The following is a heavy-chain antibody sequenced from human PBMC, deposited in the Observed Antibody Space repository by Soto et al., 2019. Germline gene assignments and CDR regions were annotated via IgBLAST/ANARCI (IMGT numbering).Heavy chain of an antibody. D-gene: IGHD3-10*01. J-gene: IGHJ4*02. CDR3: ARRLASGSPYFDY. Sequence: ASETLSLTCSVPGGSVYSTSYYWGWIRQPPGKGLEWVGHIFYGGSTYYNPSLESRVAISVDTSKNQVSLRLTSVTAADTAVYYCARRLASGSPYFDYWGQGTLVTVSS. V-gene: IGHV4-39*01. CDR2: IFYGGST. CDR1: GGSVYSTSYY.